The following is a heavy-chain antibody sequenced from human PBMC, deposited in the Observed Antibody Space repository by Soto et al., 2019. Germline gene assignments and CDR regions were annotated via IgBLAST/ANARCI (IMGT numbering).Heavy chain of an antibody. Sequence: EAVSLTCTVSGGSISSYYWSWIRQPAGKGLEWIGRIYTGGSTNYNPSLKSRVTMSVDTSKNQFSLKLSSVTAADTAVYYCARCLWFGEMTGGDYGMDVWGQGTTVTVSS. V-gene: IGHV4-4*07. J-gene: IGHJ6*02. CDR2: IYTGGST. CDR3: ARCLWFGEMTGGDYGMDV. CDR1: GGSISSYY. D-gene: IGHD3-10*01.